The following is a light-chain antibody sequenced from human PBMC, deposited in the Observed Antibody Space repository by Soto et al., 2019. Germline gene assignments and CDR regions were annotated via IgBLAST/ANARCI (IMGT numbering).Light chain of an antibody. CDR1: QSISSW. CDR3: QQYNIYPWT. CDR2: KAS. V-gene: IGKV1-5*03. Sequence: DIHMTQSPSTLTASVGYRFTLTCRASQSISSWLAWFQHKPGKAPKLLIYKASSLESGVPSRFSGSGSGTDFTLTISRLQPDDFATYYCQQYNIYPWTFGQGTKVDIK. J-gene: IGKJ1*01.